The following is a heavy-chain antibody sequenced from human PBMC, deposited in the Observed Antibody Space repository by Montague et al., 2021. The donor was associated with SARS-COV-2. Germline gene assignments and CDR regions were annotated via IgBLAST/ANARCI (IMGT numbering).Heavy chain of an antibody. Sequence: TLSLTCTFSGFSLSTSGMCVSWIRQPPGKALEWLALIDWDDDKYYSTSLKTRLTISKDTSKNQVVLTMTNMDPVDTATYYCARIRDYDILTGSYSGLDSGGQGTLVPVSP. CDR1: GFSLSTSGMC. CDR2: IDWDDDK. D-gene: IGHD3-9*01. V-gene: IGHV2-70*01. CDR3: ARIRDYDILTGSYSGLDS. J-gene: IGHJ5*01.